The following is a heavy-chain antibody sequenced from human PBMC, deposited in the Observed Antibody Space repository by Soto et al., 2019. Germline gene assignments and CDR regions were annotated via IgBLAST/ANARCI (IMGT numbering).Heavy chain of an antibody. J-gene: IGHJ4*02. CDR2: VSGGGPNT. Sequence: EVQVLQSGGGLLQPGESLRLSCAASGFTFNNYAMSWVRQAPGKGLEWVSTVSGGGPNTYYADSVKGRFTVSRDNSKNTVYLQMSSLRAEDTAIYYCAKSTLYCSGSSCYVFDYWGQGTLVTVSS. CDR1: GFTFNNYA. CDR3: AKSTLYCSGSSCYVFDY. V-gene: IGHV3-23*01. D-gene: IGHD2-2*01.